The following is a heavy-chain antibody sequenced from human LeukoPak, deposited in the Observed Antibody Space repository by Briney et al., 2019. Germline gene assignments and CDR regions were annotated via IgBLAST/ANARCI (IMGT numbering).Heavy chain of an antibody. D-gene: IGHD3-10*02. CDR2: ISSSGSTI. CDR3: AELGITMIGGV. V-gene: IGHV3-48*03. Sequence: GGSLRLSCAASGFTLSSYEMNWIRQAPGKGLEWVSYISSSGSTIYYADSVKGRFTISRDNAKNSLYLQMNSLRAEDTAVYYCAELGITMIGGVWGKGTTVTISS. CDR1: GFTLSSYE. J-gene: IGHJ6*04.